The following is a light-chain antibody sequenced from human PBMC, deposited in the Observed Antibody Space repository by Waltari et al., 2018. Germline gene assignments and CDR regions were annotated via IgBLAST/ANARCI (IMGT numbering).Light chain of an antibody. CDR2: GAS. J-gene: IGKJ4*01. Sequence: VLTQSPGTLSLSPGERSTRPCRASQSVSRFLAGSQQKPGQTPRLLIYGASHRATGIPGRFSGSGSGTDFTLTISRLDPEDLAVYYCLQSGISFPLSFGGGTKVEIK. CDR3: LQSGISFPLS. CDR1: QSVSRF. V-gene: IGKV3-20*01.